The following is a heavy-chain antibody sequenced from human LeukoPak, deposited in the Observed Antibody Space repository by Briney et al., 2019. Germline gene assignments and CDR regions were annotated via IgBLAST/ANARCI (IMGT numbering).Heavy chain of an antibody. CDR1: GGSISSYS. J-gene: IGHJ4*02. CDR2: IYYSGST. CDR3: ARGLKHYDFWSGYYYYFDY. V-gene: IGHV4-59*01. D-gene: IGHD3-3*01. Sequence: PSETLTLTCTVSGGSISSYSWSWIRPPPGRGLEWIGDIYYSGSTHYNPPLKSRVTLSVYTSKNQFSLKLSALSAADTAVYYCARGLKHYDFWSGYYYYFDYWGQGTLVTVSS.